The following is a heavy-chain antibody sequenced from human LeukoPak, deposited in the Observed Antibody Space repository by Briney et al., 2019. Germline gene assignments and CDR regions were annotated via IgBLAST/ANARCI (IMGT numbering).Heavy chain of an antibody. CDR3: ARQNDYANSFRGLDPFDL. Sequence: GESLKISCKGSGYSFTSYWIGWVRQMPGKGLEWMGIIYPGDSDTRYSPSFQGQVTISADRSVSTVYLQWSSLKASDTAMYYCARQNDYANSFRGLDPFDLWGLGTMVTVSS. D-gene: IGHD4-17*01. J-gene: IGHJ3*01. CDR1: GYSFTSYW. CDR2: IYPGDSDT. V-gene: IGHV5-51*01.